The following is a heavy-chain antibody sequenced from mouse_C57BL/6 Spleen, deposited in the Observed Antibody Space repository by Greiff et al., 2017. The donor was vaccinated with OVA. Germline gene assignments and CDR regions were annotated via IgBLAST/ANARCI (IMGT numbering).Heavy chain of an antibody. CDR2: INPYNGDT. D-gene: IGHD1-1*01. CDR3: ARKRDYDYFDY. V-gene: IGHV1-20*01. J-gene: IGHJ2*01. CDR1: GYSFTGYF. Sequence: VHVKQSGPELVKPGDSVKISCKASGYSFTGYFMNWVMQSHGKSLEWIGRINPYNGDTFYNQKFKGKATLTVDKSSSTAHMELRSLTSEDSAVYYCARKRDYDYFDYWGQGTTLTVSS.